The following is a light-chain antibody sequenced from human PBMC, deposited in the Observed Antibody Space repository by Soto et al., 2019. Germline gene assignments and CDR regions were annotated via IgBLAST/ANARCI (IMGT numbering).Light chain of an antibody. V-gene: IGLV1-44*01. CDR3: AAGDDSLNGQDVV. Sequence: QSVLTQPPSASGTPGQRVTISCSGSSSNIGSNTVNWYQQLPGTAPKLLIYSNNQRPSGVPDRFSGSKSGTSASLAISGLQSQDEADYYCAAGDDSLNGQDVVFGGGTKVTVL. J-gene: IGLJ2*01. CDR2: SNN. CDR1: SSNIGSNT.